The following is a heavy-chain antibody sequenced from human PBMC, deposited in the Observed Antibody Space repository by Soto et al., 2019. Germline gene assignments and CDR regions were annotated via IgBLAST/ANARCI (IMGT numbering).Heavy chain of an antibody. J-gene: IGHJ4*02. Sequence: GGSLRLSCAASGFTFSSYAMSWVRQAPGKGLEWVSAISGSGGSTYYADSVKGRFTISRDNSKNTLYLQMNSLRAEDTAVYYRAKPPFDFWSGYYCRSDYWGQGNPVP. CDR3: AKPPFDFWSGYYCRSDY. D-gene: IGHD3-3*01. CDR1: GFTFSSYA. CDR2: ISGSGGST. V-gene: IGHV3-23*01.